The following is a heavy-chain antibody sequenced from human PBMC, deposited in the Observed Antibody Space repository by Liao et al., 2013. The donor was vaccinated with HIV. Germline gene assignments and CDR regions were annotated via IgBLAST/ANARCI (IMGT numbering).Heavy chain of an antibody. CDR3: AREVLDYYDSSGYYNY. CDR2: IYASGST. D-gene: IGHD3-22*01. Sequence: QVQLQESGPGLVKPSETLSLTCTVSGGSISSYYWSWMRQPAGKGLEWIGRIYASGSTNYNPSLKSRVTMSVDTSKNQFSLNLRFVTAADTAVYYCAREVLDYYDSSGYYNYWGQGTLVTVSS. J-gene: IGHJ4*02. CDR1: GGSISSYY. V-gene: IGHV4-4*07.